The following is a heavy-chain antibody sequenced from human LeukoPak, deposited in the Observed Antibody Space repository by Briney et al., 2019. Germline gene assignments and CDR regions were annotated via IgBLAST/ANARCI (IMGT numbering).Heavy chain of an antibody. J-gene: IGHJ4*02. Sequence: ASVNVSCKASGYTFPGHHIHWVRQAPGQGLEWMGWINPKNGGTNYAQKFQGRVTMTRDTSINAAFMELSRLNSDDTAVYFCARDGYGGNSFDYWGQGTLVTVSS. D-gene: IGHD4-23*01. V-gene: IGHV1-2*02. CDR3: ARDGYGGNSFDY. CDR2: INPKNGGT. CDR1: GYTFPGHH.